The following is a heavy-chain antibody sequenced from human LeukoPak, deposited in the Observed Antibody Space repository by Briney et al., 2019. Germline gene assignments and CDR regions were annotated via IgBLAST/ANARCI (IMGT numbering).Heavy chain of an antibody. Sequence: GGSLRLSCAASGFSFSSYWMSWVRQAPGKGLEWVANIKQDGSEKYYVDSVKGRSTISRDNAKNSLYLQMNSLRAEDTAVYYCVRDQGKAVAGTSSAFDIWGQGTMVTVSS. V-gene: IGHV3-7*01. CDR2: IKQDGSEK. CDR1: GFSFSSYW. J-gene: IGHJ3*02. D-gene: IGHD6-19*01. CDR3: VRDQGKAVAGTSSAFDI.